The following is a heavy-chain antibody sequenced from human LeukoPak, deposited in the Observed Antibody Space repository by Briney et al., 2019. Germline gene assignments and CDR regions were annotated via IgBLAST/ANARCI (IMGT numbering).Heavy chain of an antibody. J-gene: IGHJ6*02. D-gene: IGHD6-13*01. V-gene: IGHV3-23*01. CDR2: ISGSGGST. CDR1: RFTFSSYA. CDR3: AKFQGSSFGYYYYDGMDV. Sequence: PGGSLRLSCAASRFTFSSYAMSWVRQAPGKGLEWVSAISGSGGSTYYADSVKGRFTIPRDNSNNTLYLQMNSLRADDTAVYYCAKFQGSSFGYYYYDGMDVWGQGTTVTVSS.